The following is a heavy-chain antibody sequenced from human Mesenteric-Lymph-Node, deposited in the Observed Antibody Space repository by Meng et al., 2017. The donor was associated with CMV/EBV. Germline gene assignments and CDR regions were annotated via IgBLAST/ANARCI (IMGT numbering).Heavy chain of an antibody. CDR1: GYSFTSYW. Sequence: GESLKISCKGSGYSFTSYWIGWVRQMPGKGLEWMGIIYPGDSDTRYSPSFQGQVTISADKSISTAYLQWSSLKASDTAMYYRARREGGYIVVSDNWFDPWGQGTLVTVSS. V-gene: IGHV5-51*01. D-gene: IGHD2-15*01. J-gene: IGHJ5*02. CDR2: IYPGDSDT. CDR3: ARREGGYIVVSDNWFDP.